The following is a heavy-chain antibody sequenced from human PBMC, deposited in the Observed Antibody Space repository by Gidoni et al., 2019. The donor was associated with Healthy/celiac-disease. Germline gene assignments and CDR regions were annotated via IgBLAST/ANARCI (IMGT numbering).Heavy chain of an antibody. J-gene: IGHJ4*02. D-gene: IGHD6-19*01. CDR1: GGSISSSSYY. CDR2: IYYSGST. V-gene: IGHV4-39*07. CDR3: ARDWTTVAASNRQRRALDY. Sequence: QLQLQESGPGLVKPSETLSLTCTVSGGSISSSSYYWGWIRQPPGKGLEWIGSIYYSGSTYYNPSLKSRVTISVDTSKNQFSLKLSSVTAADTAVYYCARDWTTVAASNRQRRALDYWGQGTLVTVSS.